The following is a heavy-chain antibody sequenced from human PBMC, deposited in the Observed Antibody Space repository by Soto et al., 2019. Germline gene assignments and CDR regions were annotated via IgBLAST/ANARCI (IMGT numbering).Heavy chain of an antibody. CDR1: GFTFSSYA. J-gene: IGHJ4*02. CDR3: VKDGVLRLKLVDTAMVFDY. D-gene: IGHD5-18*01. V-gene: IGHV3-64D*08. CDR2: ISSNGGST. Sequence: GGSLRLSCSASGFTFSSYAMHWVRQAPGKGLEYVSAISSNGGSTYYADSVKGRFTISRDNSKNTLYLQMSSLRAEDTAVYYCVKDGVLRLKLVDTAMVFDYWGQGTLVTVSS.